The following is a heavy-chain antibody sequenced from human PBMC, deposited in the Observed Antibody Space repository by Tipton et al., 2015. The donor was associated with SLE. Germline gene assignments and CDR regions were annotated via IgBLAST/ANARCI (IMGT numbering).Heavy chain of an antibody. Sequence: QLQLVQSGAEVKKPGASVKVSCKASGYTFTSYYMHWVRQAPGQGLEWMGVINPSAGSTSYAQKFQGRVIMTRDTSTRTAYMELSSLRSEDTAVYYCARDGSSSSYFDYWGQGTLVTVSS. J-gene: IGHJ4*02. D-gene: IGHD6-13*01. V-gene: IGHV1-46*01. CDR3: ARDGSSSSYFDY. CDR2: INPSAGST. CDR1: GYTFTSYY.